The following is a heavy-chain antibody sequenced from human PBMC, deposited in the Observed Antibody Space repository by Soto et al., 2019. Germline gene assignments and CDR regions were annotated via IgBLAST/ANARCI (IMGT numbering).Heavy chain of an antibody. J-gene: IGHJ4*02. Sequence: QVQLVQSGAEVKKPGSSVKVSCKASGGTFSSYTISWVRQAPGQGLEWMGRIIPILGIANYAQKFQGRVTITADKSTSTAYMELSSLRSEDTAMYYCARDIGEYSDYVQEDYWGQGTLVTVSS. CDR2: IIPILGIA. CDR3: ARDIGEYSDYVQEDY. D-gene: IGHD5-12*01. V-gene: IGHV1-69*08. CDR1: GGTFSSYT.